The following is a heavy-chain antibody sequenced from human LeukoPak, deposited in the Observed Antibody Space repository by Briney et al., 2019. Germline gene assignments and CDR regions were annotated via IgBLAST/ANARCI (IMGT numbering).Heavy chain of an antibody. V-gene: IGHV3-30*18. Sequence: GGSLRLSCAASGFTFSSYGMHWVRQAPGKGLEWVAVISYDGSSKYYADSVKGRFTISRDNSKNTLYLQMNSLRAEDTAVYYCAKATVTNYYYYGMDVWGQGTTVTVSS. D-gene: IGHD4-17*01. CDR2: ISYDGSSK. CDR1: GFTFSSYG. J-gene: IGHJ6*02. CDR3: AKATVTNYYYYGMDV.